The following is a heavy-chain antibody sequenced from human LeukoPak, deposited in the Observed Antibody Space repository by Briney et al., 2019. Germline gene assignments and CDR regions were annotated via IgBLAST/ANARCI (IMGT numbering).Heavy chain of an antibody. J-gene: IGHJ3*02. CDR1: GFTCDDYA. CDR2: ISWDSGNS. Sequence: GGSLRLSCAASGFTCDDYAMHWVRQRPGKGVEWVSSISWDSGNSVHAAPVKGRFTISRDNAKNSLHLQMNSLTPEDTALYHCITDLQLHLHLDTFHMWGQGTLVTVSS. CDR3: ITDLQLHLHLDTFHM. V-gene: IGHV3-9*01. D-gene: IGHD1-1*01.